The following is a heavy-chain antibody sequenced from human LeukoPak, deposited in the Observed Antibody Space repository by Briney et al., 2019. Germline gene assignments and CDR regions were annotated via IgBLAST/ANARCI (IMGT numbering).Heavy chain of an antibody. D-gene: IGHD4-17*01. Sequence: NPGGSLRLSCAASGFTFSSYSMNWVRQAPGKGLEWVSSISSSSSYIYYADSVNGRFTISRDNAKNSLYLQMNSLRAEDTAVYYCARDYGDYGYFQHWGQGTLVTVSS. CDR2: ISSSSSYI. V-gene: IGHV3-21*01. J-gene: IGHJ1*01. CDR3: ARDYGDYGYFQH. CDR1: GFTFSSYS.